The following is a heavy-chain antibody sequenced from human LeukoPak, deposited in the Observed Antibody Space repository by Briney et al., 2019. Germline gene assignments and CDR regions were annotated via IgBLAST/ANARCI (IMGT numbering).Heavy chain of an antibody. CDR3: AVGYCSSTSCPGDY. CDR2: IIPILGIA. D-gene: IGHD2-2*01. Sequence: GASVKVSCKASGGTFSSYAISWVRQAPGQGLEWMGRIIPILGIANYAQKFQGRVTITADKSTSTAYMELSSLRSEDTAVYYCAVGYCSSTSCPGDYWGQGTLVTVSS. CDR1: GGTFSSYA. J-gene: IGHJ4*02. V-gene: IGHV1-69*04.